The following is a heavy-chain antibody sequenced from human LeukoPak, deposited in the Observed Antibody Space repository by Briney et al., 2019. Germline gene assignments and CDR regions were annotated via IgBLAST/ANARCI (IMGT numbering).Heavy chain of an antibody. V-gene: IGHV4-61*01. CDR2: IYYSGST. Sequence: SETLSLTCTVSGGSVSSGSYYWSWIRQPPGKGLEWIGYIYYSGSTNYNPSLKSRVTISVDTSKNQFSLKLNSVTAADTAVYYCARSNYCGGDCYSWDSWGQGTLVTVSS. J-gene: IGHJ4*02. CDR3: ARSNYCGGDCYSWDS. D-gene: IGHD2-21*02. CDR1: GGSVSSGSYY.